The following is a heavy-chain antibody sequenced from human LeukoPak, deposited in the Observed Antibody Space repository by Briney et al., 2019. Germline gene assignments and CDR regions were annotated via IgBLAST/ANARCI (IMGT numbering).Heavy chain of an antibody. D-gene: IGHD2-8*01. CDR3: ARVQGHPPNGLDI. J-gene: IGHJ3*02. CDR2: INSDGSST. V-gene: IGHV3-74*01. CDR1: GFTLSSYW. Sequence: GGSLRLSCAASGFTLSSYWMHWVRQAPGKGLVWVSRINSDGSSTSYADSVKGRFAISRDNAKNTVYLRMNSLRADDTAVYYCARVQGHPPNGLDIWGQGTMVTVSS.